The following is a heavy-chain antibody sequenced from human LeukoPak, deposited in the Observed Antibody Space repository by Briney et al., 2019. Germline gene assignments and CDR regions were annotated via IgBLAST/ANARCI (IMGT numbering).Heavy chain of an antibody. J-gene: IGHJ6*03. Sequence: GASVKVSCKASGYTFTSYAMNWVRQAPGQGLEWMGWINTNTGNPTYAQGFTGRFVFSLDTSVSTAYLQISSLKAEDTAVYYCASSYDTLTGPPEPNYYYYMDVWGKGTTVTVSS. CDR1: GYTFTSYA. V-gene: IGHV7-4-1*02. CDR3: ASSYDTLTGPPEPNYYYYMDV. CDR2: INTNTGNP. D-gene: IGHD3-9*01.